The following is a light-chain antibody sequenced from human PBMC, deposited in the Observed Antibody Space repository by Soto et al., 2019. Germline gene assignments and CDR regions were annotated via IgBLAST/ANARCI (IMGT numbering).Light chain of an antibody. CDR3: QQYDYWPPWT. CDR1: ESVSSN. Sequence: EIVMTQSPATLSVSPGERATLSCRASESVSSNVAWYQQKPGQAPRLLMYGASTRAAGTPDRFSGSGSGTEFTLTISSLQSEDFAVYYCQQYDYWPPWTFGQGTKVEIK. CDR2: GAS. J-gene: IGKJ1*01. V-gene: IGKV3-15*01.